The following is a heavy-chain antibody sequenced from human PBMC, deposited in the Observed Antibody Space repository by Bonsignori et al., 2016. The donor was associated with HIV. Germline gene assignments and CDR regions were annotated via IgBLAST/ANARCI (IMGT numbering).Heavy chain of an antibody. CDR2: INPNTGGT. Sequence: QEQLVQSGAEVKKPGASVKVSCKASGYTFTGYYLHWVRQAPGQGLEWMGWINPNTGGTNYAQKFQGRVTLTRDTSVNTAYMDLNRLNSDDTAVYYCAKIRIAAPSGPFDVWGQGSVVT. CDR1: GYTFTGYY. V-gene: IGHV1-2*02. D-gene: IGHD6-6*01. J-gene: IGHJ3*01. CDR3: AKIRIAAPSGPFDV.